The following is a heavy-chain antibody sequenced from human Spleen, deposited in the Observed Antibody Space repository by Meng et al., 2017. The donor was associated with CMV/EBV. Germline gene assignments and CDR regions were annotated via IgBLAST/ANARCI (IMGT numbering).Heavy chain of an antibody. CDR1: GGSISSSSYY. D-gene: IGHD6-19*01. V-gene: IGHV4-39*01. CDR3: ARLLGWYHYYYYGMDV. J-gene: IGHJ6*02. CDR2: IYYSGST. Sequence: SETLSLTCTVSGGSISSSSYYWGWIRQPPGKGLEWIGSIYYSGSTYYNPSLKSRVTISVDTSKNQFSLKLSSVTAADTAVYYCARLLGWYHYYYYGMDVWGQGTTVTVS.